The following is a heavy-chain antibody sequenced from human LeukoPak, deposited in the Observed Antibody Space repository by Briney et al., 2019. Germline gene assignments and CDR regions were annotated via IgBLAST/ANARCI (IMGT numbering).Heavy chain of an antibody. D-gene: IGHD3-22*01. V-gene: IGHV3-21*01. CDR2: ISSSSSYI. CDR3: ARLSITMIVVVINGNAFDI. J-gene: IGHJ3*02. Sequence: TGGSLRLSCAASGFTFSSYSMNWVRQAPGKGLEWVSSISSSSSYIYYADSVKGRFTISRDNAKNSLYLQMNSLRAEDTAVYYCARLSITMIVVVINGNAFDIWGQGTMVTVSS. CDR1: GFTFSSYS.